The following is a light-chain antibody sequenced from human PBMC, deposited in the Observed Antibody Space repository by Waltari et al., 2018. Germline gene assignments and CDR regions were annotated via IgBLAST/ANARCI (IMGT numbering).Light chain of an antibody. Sequence: QSALSQPASVSGSPGQSLTIPCTGASTDLASYNLVAWHQPHPNRAPKLIIYEATKRPSGISLRFSAAKAGATASLRISGLQADDEAAYYCCSYTGSSTSYGCGGGTKVTVL. J-gene: IGLJ1*01. CDR2: EAT. V-gene: IGLV2-23*01. CDR3: CSYTGSSTSYG. CDR1: STDLASYNL.